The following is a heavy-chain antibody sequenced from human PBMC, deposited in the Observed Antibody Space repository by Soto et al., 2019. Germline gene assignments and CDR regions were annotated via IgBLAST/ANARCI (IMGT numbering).Heavy chain of an antibody. Sequence: NPSETLSLTCAVYGGSFSGYYWSWIRQPPGKGLEWIGEINHSGSTNYNPSLKSRVTISVDTSKNQFSLKLSSVTAADTAVYYCARGNYYGSGRSTYYYYYMDVWGKGTTVTVSS. V-gene: IGHV4-34*01. CDR3: ARGNYYGSGRSTYYYYYMDV. D-gene: IGHD3-10*01. CDR2: INHSGST. CDR1: GGSFSGYY. J-gene: IGHJ6*03.